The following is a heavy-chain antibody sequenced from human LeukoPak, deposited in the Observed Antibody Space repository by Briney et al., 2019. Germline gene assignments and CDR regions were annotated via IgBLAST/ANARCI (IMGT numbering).Heavy chain of an antibody. CDR1: GDNYKSYN. J-gene: IGHJ4*02. V-gene: IGHV1-46*02. D-gene: IGHD1-14*01. Sequence: ASVKVSCKAPGDNYKSYNIHWVRQAPGQGLEWMGIINPSGGTTTYAQKFHGKVTMTRDTSTTIVYLELSSLRSDDTAVYYCASQWGREPYFDDWGQGTLVTVSP. CDR2: INPSGGTT. CDR3: ASQWGREPYFDD.